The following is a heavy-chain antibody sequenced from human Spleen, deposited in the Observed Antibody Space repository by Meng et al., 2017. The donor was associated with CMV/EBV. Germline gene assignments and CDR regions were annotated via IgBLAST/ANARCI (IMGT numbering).Heavy chain of an antibody. CDR3: ARDRKTRLPPAYFDY. J-gene: IGHJ4*02. CDR1: GFIFSNYA. D-gene: IGHD2-2*01. V-gene: IGHV3-30-3*01. CDR2: ISYDGSNE. Sequence: GGSLRLSCAASGFIFSNYAMHWVRQAPGKGLEWVAVISYDGSNEYYADSVKGRFTISRDNSKNTLYLQMNSLRAEDTALYYCARDRKTRLPPAYFDYWGQGTLVTVSS.